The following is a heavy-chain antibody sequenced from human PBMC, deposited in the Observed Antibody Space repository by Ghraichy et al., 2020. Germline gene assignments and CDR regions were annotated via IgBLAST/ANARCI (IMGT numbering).Heavy chain of an antibody. D-gene: IGHD3-10*01. V-gene: IGHV1-3*04. CDR2: VSTDNTNR. J-gene: IGHJ4*02. CDR3: ARDLRGGEEKTPADY. Sequence: ASVKVSCKASGYVFTEYAIHWVRQAPGQRLEWMGWVSTDNTNRRYSQKFQGRVAFTRDTSASTAYMELSSLRSDDTGVYYCARDLRGGEEKTPADYWGQGTLVTVSS. CDR1: GYVFTEYA.